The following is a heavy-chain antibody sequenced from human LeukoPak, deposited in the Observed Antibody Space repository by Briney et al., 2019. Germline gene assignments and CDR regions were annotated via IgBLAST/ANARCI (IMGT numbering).Heavy chain of an antibody. CDR3: ATLAITMIGGILKGFDY. V-gene: IGHV4-39*07. Sequence: SETLSLTCTVSGGSISSSSYYWGWIRQPPGKGLEWIGSIYYSGSTYYNPSLKSRVTISVDTSKNQFSLKLSSVTAADTAVYYCATLAITMIGGILKGFDYWSQGTLVTVSS. J-gene: IGHJ4*02. CDR2: IYYSGST. CDR1: GGSISSSSYY. D-gene: IGHD3-10*01.